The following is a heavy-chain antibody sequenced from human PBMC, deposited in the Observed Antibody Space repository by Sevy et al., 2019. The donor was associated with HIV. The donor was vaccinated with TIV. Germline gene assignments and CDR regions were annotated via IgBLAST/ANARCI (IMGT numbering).Heavy chain of an antibody. CDR3: ARASLTGSYRATWFDS. D-gene: IGHD3-9*01. CDR2: INPGIGVT. V-gene: IGHV1-2*04. Sequence: ASVKVSCKASGDTFTDYYLHWARQAPGQGLEWMGWINPGIGVTNYAQRFQGWVTMTRDTSINTAYMELSRLTSDDTAMYYCARASLTGSYRATWFDSWGQGTLVTVSS. J-gene: IGHJ5*01. CDR1: GDTFTDYY.